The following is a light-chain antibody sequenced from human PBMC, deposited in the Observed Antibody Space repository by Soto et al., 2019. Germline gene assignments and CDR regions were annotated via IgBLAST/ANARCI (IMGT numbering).Light chain of an antibody. J-gene: IGLJ2*01. CDR1: SFYSDYK. CDR3: GAAHGSRSRFV. CDR2: VGTGGFVG. Sequence: QAVVTQPPSTSASLGASVTLTCTLGSFYSDYKVDWYQQRPGKGTRIVMRVGTGGFVGSEGDGIPDRFSVAGSGLNRYLTIQTIQEEDESDYPCGAAHGSRSRFVFGGGTKLTVL. V-gene: IGLV9-49*03.